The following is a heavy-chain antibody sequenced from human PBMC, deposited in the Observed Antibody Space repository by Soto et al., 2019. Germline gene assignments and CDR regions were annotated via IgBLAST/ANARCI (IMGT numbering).Heavy chain of an antibody. D-gene: IGHD3-3*01. CDR2: INNDGSTT. CDR1: GFTFSTFD. J-gene: IGHJ4*02. V-gene: IGHV3-74*01. Sequence: DVQLVESGGGLVQPGGSLRLSCAGSGFTFSTFDIHWVRQAPGKGLEWVSGINNDGSTTRYADSVKGRFTIFRDNAKNMVYLQMNSLRAEDMAVYYCTRDTGVDFDYWGQGSLVTVSS. CDR3: TRDTGVDFDY.